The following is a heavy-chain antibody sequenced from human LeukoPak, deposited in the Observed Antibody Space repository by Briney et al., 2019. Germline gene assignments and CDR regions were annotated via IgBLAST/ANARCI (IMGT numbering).Heavy chain of an antibody. D-gene: IGHD3-9*01. CDR2: VYHDGST. Sequence: SETLSLTCSVSGYSISSNYYWGWIRQSPGKGLEWIGSVYHDGSTYYNPSLKSRVTISVDTSKNQFSLKLSSVTAADTAVYYCARAGILRFFDSYYYMDVWAKGPRSPSP. CDR3: ARAGILRFFDSYYYMDV. CDR1: GYSISSNYY. J-gene: IGHJ6*03. V-gene: IGHV4-38-2*02.